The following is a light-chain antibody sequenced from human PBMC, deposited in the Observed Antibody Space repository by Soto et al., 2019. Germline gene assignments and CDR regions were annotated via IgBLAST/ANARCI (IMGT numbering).Light chain of an antibody. CDR3: SPYTSTSTYV. CDR2: DVS. Sequence: SSLARPASVSGSPGQSITISCAGTSSDVVGYNFVSWYQQRPGKAPKLMIYDVSNRPSGVSTRFSGSKSGNTASLTISGLQAEDEAAYYCSPYTSTSTYVFGTGTKV. CDR1: SSDVVGYNF. V-gene: IGLV2-14*03. J-gene: IGLJ1*01.